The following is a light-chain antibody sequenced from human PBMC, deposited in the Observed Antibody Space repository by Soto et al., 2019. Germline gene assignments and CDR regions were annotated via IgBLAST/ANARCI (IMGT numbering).Light chain of an antibody. CDR3: QQYYSYPRT. J-gene: IGKJ3*01. Sequence: AIRMTQSPSSFSASTGDRVTITCRASQGISSYLAWYQQKPGKAPKLLIYAASTLQSGVPSRFSGSGPGTDFTLTISCLQSEDFATYYCQQYYSYPRTFGPGTKVHIK. CDR1: QGISSY. CDR2: AAS. V-gene: IGKV1-8*01.